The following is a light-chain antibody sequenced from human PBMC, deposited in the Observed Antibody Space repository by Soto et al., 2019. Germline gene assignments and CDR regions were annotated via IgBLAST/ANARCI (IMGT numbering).Light chain of an antibody. Sequence: DIQMTQSPSSLSASVRARITITCRASQSISNHLNWYQQKPGKGPNLLIYAASSLQRGVPSRFSGSGSGRDFVLTISSLQPEDSATYYCQQSYGTPWTFGQGTKVDIK. CDR2: AAS. CDR3: QQSYGTPWT. J-gene: IGKJ1*01. CDR1: QSISNH. V-gene: IGKV1-39*01.